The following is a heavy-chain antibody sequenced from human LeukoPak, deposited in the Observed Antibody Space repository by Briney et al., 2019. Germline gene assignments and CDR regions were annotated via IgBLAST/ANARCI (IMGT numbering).Heavy chain of an antibody. Sequence: GGSLRLSCAASGFTFSSYAMHWVRQAPGKGLEWVAVISYDGSNKYYADSVKGRFTISRDNSKNTLYLQMNSLRAEDTAIYYCAKDEQLVGSTGSHFDYWGQGTLVTVSS. V-gene: IGHV3-30-3*01. J-gene: IGHJ4*02. CDR3: AKDEQLVGSTGSHFDY. CDR1: GFTFSSYA. D-gene: IGHD1-26*01. CDR2: ISYDGSNK.